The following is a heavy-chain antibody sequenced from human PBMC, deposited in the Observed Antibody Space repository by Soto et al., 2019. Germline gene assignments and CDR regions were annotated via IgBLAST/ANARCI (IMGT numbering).Heavy chain of an antibody. J-gene: IGHJ5*02. CDR3: ARGPVVSTSTCWFDP. Sequence: QVQLVQSGAEVKKPGASVKVSCKASGYTFTGYYMHWLRQAPGQGLEWMGWINPNSGGTNYAQKFQGWVTMTRDTSSSTANMELSRLRSDDTAVYYCARGPVVSTSTCWFDPWGQGTLVTVSS. CDR2: INPNSGGT. D-gene: IGHD5-12*01. CDR1: GYTFTGYY. V-gene: IGHV1-2*04.